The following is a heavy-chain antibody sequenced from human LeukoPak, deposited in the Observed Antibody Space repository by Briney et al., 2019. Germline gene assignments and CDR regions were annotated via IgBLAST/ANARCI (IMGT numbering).Heavy chain of an antibody. Sequence: GASVKVSCKASGYTFTSYDINWVRQATGQGLEWMGWMNPNSGNTGYAQNFQGRVTMTRNTSISTAYMELSSLRSEDTAVYYCARRTPKPHIADCWGQGTLVTVSS. J-gene: IGHJ4*02. CDR2: MNPNSGNT. D-gene: IGHD6-13*01. V-gene: IGHV1-8*01. CDR3: ARRTPKPHIADC. CDR1: GYTFTSYD.